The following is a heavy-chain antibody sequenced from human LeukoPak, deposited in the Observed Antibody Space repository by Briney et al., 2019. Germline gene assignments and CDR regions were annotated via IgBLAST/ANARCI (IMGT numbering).Heavy chain of an antibody. CDR2: INHSGST. V-gene: IGHV4-34*01. CDR3: ARGALAVAVDY. J-gene: IGHJ4*02. CDR1: GGSFSGHY. Sequence: PSETLSLTCAVYGGSFSGHYWSWIRHPLGKGLEWIGDINHSGSTNYNPSLKSRVTISVDTSKNQFSLKLSAVTAADTAVYYCARGALAVAVDYWGQGTLVTVSS. D-gene: IGHD6-19*01.